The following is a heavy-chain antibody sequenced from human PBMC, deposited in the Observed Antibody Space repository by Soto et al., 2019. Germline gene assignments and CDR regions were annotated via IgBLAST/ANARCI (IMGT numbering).Heavy chain of an antibody. CDR2: IFYSGST. CDR1: GGSISTSRSY. D-gene: IGHD2-21*01. Sequence: SETLSLTCSVSGGSISTSRSYWAWIRQPPGKRLEWLANIFYSGSTFYNPSLASRVSVSFDTSKNEFSLKLRSVTAADTAVYYCARQPTTGDTDLWFDPWGQGTLVTVSS. J-gene: IGHJ5*02. V-gene: IGHV4-39*01. CDR3: ARQPTTGDTDLWFDP.